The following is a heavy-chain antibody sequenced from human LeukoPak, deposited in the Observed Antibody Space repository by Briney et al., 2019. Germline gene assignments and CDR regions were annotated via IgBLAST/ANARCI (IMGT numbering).Heavy chain of an antibody. CDR1: GGSISSGGYY. Sequence: SETLSLTCTVSGGSISSGGYYWSWIRQPPGRGLEWIGYIYHSGSTYYNPSLKSRVTISVDRSKNQFSLKLSSVTAADTAVYYCAKGGWSGYSVVFDYWGQGTLVTVSS. J-gene: IGHJ4*02. CDR3: AKGGWSGYSVVFDY. D-gene: IGHD3-3*01. CDR2: IYHSGST. V-gene: IGHV4-30-2*01.